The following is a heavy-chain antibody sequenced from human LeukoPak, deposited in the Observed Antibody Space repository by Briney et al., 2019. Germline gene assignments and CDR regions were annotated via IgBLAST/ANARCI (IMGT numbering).Heavy chain of an antibody. D-gene: IGHD3-22*01. CDR1: GFTFSSYA. Sequence: GGSLRLSCAASGFTFSSYAMSWVRQAPGKGLEWVSAISGSGGSTYYADSVKGRFTISRDNSKSTLYLQMNSLRAEDTAVYYCAKGLPSYYYDSSGFSPSYYFDYWGQGTLVTVSS. CDR3: AKGLPSYYYDSSGFSPSYYFDY. V-gene: IGHV3-23*01. J-gene: IGHJ4*02. CDR2: ISGSGGST.